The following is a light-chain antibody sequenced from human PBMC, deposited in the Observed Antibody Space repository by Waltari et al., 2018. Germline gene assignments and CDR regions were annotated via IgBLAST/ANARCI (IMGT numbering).Light chain of an antibody. J-gene: IGLJ1*01. CDR1: SSDIGTYDY. CDR2: DVS. V-gene: IGLV2-14*03. CDR3: NSYTSSSTRV. Sequence: QSALTQPASVSGSPGQSLTISCTGTSSDIGTYDYVCWYQPYPGETPKLMIFDVSNRPSGVSHRFSGSKSDNTASLTISGLQAEDEADYYCNSYTSSSTRVFGTGTKVTVL.